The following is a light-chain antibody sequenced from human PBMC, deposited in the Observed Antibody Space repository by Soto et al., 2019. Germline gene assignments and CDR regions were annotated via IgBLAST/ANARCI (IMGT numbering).Light chain of an antibody. Sequence: QSALTQPPSASGSPGQSVTISCTGTSSDVGGYNYVSWYQQHPGKVPKLMVYEVNKRPSGVPDRFSGSKSGNTASLTVSGLQTEDEADYYCTSYAGGNCVFGTGTKVTVL. J-gene: IGLJ1*01. CDR1: SSDVGGYNY. V-gene: IGLV2-8*01. CDR3: TSYAGGNCV. CDR2: EVN.